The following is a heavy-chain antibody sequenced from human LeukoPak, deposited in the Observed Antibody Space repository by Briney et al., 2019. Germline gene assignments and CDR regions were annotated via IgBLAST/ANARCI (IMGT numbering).Heavy chain of an antibody. J-gene: IGHJ4*02. CDR2: IDWDGDT. V-gene: IGHV2-70*04. Sequence: XXTXXXXLTCTFSGFSLSDPGMRVNWIRQPPGKALEWLARIDWDGDTFYSRALRSRLTISKDTSKNQVVLTMINMDPVDTATYYCARMRSDSSGLFDYWGQGTLVTVSS. CDR3: ARMRSDSSGLFDY. D-gene: IGHD3-22*01. CDR1: GFSLSDPGMR.